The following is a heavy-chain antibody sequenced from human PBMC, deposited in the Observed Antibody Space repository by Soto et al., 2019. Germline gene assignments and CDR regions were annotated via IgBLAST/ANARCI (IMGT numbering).Heavy chain of an antibody. Sequence: EVQLVESGGGLVQPGGSLRLSCAASGFTVSSNYMSWVRQAPGKGLEWVSVIYSGGSTYYADSVKGRFTISRDNSKTTLYLQMSSLRAEDTAVYYCASDLLAVAGPIYDYWGQGPLVTVSS. CDR2: IYSGGST. CDR3: ASDLLAVAGPIYDY. D-gene: IGHD6-19*01. CDR1: GFTVSSNY. J-gene: IGHJ4*02. V-gene: IGHV3-66*01.